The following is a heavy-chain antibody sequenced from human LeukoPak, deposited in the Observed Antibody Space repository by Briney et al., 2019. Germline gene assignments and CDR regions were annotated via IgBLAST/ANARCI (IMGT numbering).Heavy chain of an antibody. CDR1: GGSISSYY. CDR3: ARALDYYDSSGLFDY. CDR2: RST. V-gene: IGHV4-59*01. Sequence: SETLSLTCTVSGGSISSYYWSWIRQPPGKGLEWIGYRSTNYNPSLKSRVTISVDTSKNQFSLKLSSVTAADTAVYYCARALDYYDSSGLFDYWGQGTLVTVSS. J-gene: IGHJ4*02. D-gene: IGHD3-22*01.